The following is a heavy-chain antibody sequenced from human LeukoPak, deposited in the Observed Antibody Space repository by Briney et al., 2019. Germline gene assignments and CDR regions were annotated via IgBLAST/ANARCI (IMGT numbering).Heavy chain of an antibody. V-gene: IGHV3-21*01. CDR1: GFTFSSFS. J-gene: IGHJ3*02. Sequence: GGSLGLSCAASGFTFSSFSINWVRQAPGKGLEWVSSISSSSTYIYYADSVKGRFTISRDNAKNSLYLQMNSLRAEDTAVYYCAREGGYGTDAFDIWGQGTMVTVSS. CDR2: ISSSSTYI. D-gene: IGHD5-12*01. CDR3: AREGGYGTDAFDI.